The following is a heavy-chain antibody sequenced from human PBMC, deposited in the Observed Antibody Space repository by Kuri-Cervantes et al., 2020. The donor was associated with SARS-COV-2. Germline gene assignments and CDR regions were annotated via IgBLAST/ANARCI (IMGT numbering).Heavy chain of an antibody. CDR3: ARQNLLFDI. J-gene: IGHJ3*02. V-gene: IGHV4-34*01. CDR1: GGSFSGYY. CDR2: INHSGST. D-gene: IGHD2-21*01. Sequence: GSLRLSCAVYGGSFSGYYWSWIRQPPGKGLEWIGEINHSGSTNYNPSLKSRVTISVDTSKNQFSLKLSSVTAADTAVYYCARQNLLFDIWGQGTVVTVSS.